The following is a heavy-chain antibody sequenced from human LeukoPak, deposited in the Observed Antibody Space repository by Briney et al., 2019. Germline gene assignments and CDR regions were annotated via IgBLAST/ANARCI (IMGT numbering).Heavy chain of an antibody. CDR3: ASLYCSSTSCYSSPGHDAFDI. J-gene: IGHJ3*02. D-gene: IGHD2-2*02. Sequence: PSGTLSLTCAVYGGSFSGYYWSWIRQPPGKGLEWIGEVNHSGSTNYNPSLKSRVTISVDTSKNQFSLKLSSVTAADTAVYYCASLYCSSTSCYSSPGHDAFDIWGQGTMVTVSS. CDR1: GGSFSGYY. CDR2: VNHSGST. V-gene: IGHV4-34*01.